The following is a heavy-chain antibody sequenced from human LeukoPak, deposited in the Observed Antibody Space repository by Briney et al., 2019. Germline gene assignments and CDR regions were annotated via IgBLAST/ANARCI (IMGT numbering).Heavy chain of an antibody. CDR2: MNPNSGNT. CDR1: GYTFTSYD. V-gene: IGHV1-8*03. D-gene: IGHD3-3*01. J-gene: IGHJ6*03. CDR3: ARGERITIFGVVQRNYYYMDV. Sequence: ASVKVSCKASGYTFTSYDINWVRQATGQGLEWMGWMNPNSGNTGYAQKFQGRVTITRNTSISTAYMELSSLRSEDTAVYYCARGERITIFGVVQRNYYYMDVWGKGTTVTVSS.